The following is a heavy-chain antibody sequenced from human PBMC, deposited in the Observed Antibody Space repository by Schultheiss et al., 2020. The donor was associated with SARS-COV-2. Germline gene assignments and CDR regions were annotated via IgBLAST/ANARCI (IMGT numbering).Heavy chain of an antibody. J-gene: IGHJ4*02. Sequence: GESLKISCAASGFTFSSYWMHWVRQAPGKGLEWVAVISYDGSNKYYADSVKGRFTISRDNSKNTLYLQMNSLRAEDTAVYYCAKNDWIMGLTGYFDYWGQGTLVTVSS. V-gene: IGHV3-30*18. CDR1: GFTFSSYW. CDR3: AKNDWIMGLTGYFDY. CDR2: ISYDGSNK. D-gene: IGHD1-26*01.